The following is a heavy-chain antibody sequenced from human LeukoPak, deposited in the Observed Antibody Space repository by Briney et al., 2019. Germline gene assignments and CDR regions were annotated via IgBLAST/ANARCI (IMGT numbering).Heavy chain of an antibody. CDR3: ARGYYYDSSGYSLTPHLDY. D-gene: IGHD3-22*01. CDR2: INPNSGGT. V-gene: IGHV1-2*02. CDR1: GYTFTDYG. J-gene: IGHJ4*02. Sequence: ASVKVSCKTSGYTFTDYGITWVRQAPGQGLEWMGWINPNSGGTHYAQKFQGRVTMTRDTSISTTSMELSRLRSDDTAVYYCARGYYYDSSGYSLTPHLDYWGQGTLVTVSS.